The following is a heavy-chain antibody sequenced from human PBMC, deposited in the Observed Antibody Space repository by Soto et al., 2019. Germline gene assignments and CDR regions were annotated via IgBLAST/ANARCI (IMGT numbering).Heavy chain of an antibody. J-gene: IGHJ4*02. Sequence: GGSLRLSCAASGFTFSSYAMSWVRQAPGKGLEWVSAISGSGGSTYYADSVKGRFTISRDNSKNTLYLQMNSLRAEDTAVYYCAKDLPHCSGGSCYSFFDYWGQGTLVTVSS. CDR3: AKDLPHCSGGSCYSFFDY. CDR2: ISGSGGST. D-gene: IGHD2-15*01. V-gene: IGHV3-23*01. CDR1: GFTFSSYA.